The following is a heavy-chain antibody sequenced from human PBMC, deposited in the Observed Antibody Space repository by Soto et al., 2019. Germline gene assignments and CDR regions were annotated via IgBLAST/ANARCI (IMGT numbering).Heavy chain of an antibody. Sequence: SQPTSVPWSVAGGSISSDSYYWGLIRQSPEKGLEWIASISYSGSTYYNPTLKSRLIISVDTSKSHFSLKLSSVTAADTAVYYCARHFSVDYFDYWGQGALVTVSS. V-gene: IGHV4-39*01. CDR2: ISYSGST. CDR1: GGSISSDSYY. J-gene: IGHJ4*02. CDR3: ARHFSVDYFDY.